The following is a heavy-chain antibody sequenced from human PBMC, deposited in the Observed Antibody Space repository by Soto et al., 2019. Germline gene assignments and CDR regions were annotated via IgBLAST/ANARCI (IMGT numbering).Heavy chain of an antibody. Sequence: GGSLRLSCAASGFTFDDYAMHWVRQAPGKGLEWVSGISWNSGSIGYADSVKGRFTISRDNAKNSLYLQMNSLRAEDTALYYCAKDNYGGNSDYYYGMDVWGQGTTVTV. CDR1: GFTFDDYA. V-gene: IGHV3-9*01. CDR2: ISWNSGSI. J-gene: IGHJ6*02. D-gene: IGHD4-17*01. CDR3: AKDNYGGNSDYYYGMDV.